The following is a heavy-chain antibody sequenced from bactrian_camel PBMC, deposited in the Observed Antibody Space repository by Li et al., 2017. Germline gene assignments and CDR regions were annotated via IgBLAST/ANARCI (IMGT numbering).Heavy chain of an antibody. CDR3: ATALWSTVVTGSDDY. Sequence: HVQLVESGGGLVQPGGSLRLSCAASGFTFSSYYMSWVRQAPGKGLEWVSSIATGGGSTYYADSVKGRFTISRDNAKNTLYLQMNSLKTEDTAVYYCATALWSTVVTGSDDYWGQGTQVTVS. CDR2: IATGGGST. V-gene: IGHV3-2*01. D-gene: IGHD6*01. CDR1: GFTFSSYY. J-gene: IGHJ4*01.